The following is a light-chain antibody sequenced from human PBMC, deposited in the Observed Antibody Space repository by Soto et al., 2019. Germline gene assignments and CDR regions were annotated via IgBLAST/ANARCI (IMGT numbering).Light chain of an antibody. V-gene: IGLV2-14*01. J-gene: IGLJ2*01. CDR2: EVR. CDR3: SSFTSKSSLI. Sequence: QSALTQPASVSGSPGQSITISCAGTMRDVGGYNLVSWYQQHPGRAPQLIRYEVRNRPSGISFRFSGSKSGNTASLTISGLQAEDEADYYCSSFTSKSSLIFGGGTKLTVL. CDR1: MRDVGGYNL.